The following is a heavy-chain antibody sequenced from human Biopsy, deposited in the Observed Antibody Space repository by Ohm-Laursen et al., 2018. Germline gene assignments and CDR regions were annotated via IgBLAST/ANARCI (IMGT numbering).Heavy chain of an antibody. CDR2: IFYRGST. CDR1: GGSISNNNYY. V-gene: IGHV4-39*01. J-gene: IGHJ5*02. CDR3: ARDYDTSGYYYVS. Sequence: GTLSLTCTVSGGSISNNNYYWGWIRQPPGKGLEWIGSIFYRGSTHYKPSLKSRVNISVDTSKNQFSLKLNSVTATDTAVYYCARDYDTSGYYYVSWGQGTLVTVSS. D-gene: IGHD3-22*01.